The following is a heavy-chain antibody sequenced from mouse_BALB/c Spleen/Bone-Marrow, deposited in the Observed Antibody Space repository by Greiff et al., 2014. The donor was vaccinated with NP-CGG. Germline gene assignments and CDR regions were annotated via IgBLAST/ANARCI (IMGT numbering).Heavy chain of an antibody. Sequence: QVQLQQSGAELVRPGASVTLSCKASGYTFTDYEMHWLKQTPVHGLEWIGAIDPETGGTAYNQKCKGRATLTTDKSSSTAYMELRSLTSEDSAVYYCTRLDSSGYGAYWGQGTLVTVSA. CDR2: IDPETGGT. D-gene: IGHD3-2*01. CDR3: TRLDSSGYGAY. CDR1: GYTFTDYE. V-gene: IGHV1-15*01. J-gene: IGHJ3*01.